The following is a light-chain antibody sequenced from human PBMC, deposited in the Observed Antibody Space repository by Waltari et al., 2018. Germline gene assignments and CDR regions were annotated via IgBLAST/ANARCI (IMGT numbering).Light chain of an antibody. CDR1: RSAVGPYDY. Sequence: QSALTQPAYLSVSPGQSTALSCTGTRSAVGPYDYVPWYQQHPGKAPKHIICDVNYRPPGVSNRFSSSKSGNTASLTISGLQPEDEADYYCSSYLSTNTGVFGGGTKVNVL. CDR3: SSYLSTNTGV. V-gene: IGLV2-14*03. CDR2: DVN. J-gene: IGLJ2*01.